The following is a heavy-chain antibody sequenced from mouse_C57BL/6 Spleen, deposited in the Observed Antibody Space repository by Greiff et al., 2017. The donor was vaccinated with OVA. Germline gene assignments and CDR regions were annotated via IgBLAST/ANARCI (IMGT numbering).Heavy chain of an antibody. D-gene: IGHD2-3*01. J-gene: IGHJ2*01. CDR2: ITPNNGGT. CDR3: ARHRYDGHDY. CDR1: GYTFTDYY. Sequence: EVQLQQSGPELVKPGASVKISCKASGYTFTDYYMNWVKQSHGKSLEWLGDITPNNGGTSYNQKFKGKATLTVDKSCSTAYMELRSLTSESSAVYYFARHRYDGHDYWGQGTTLPVSS. V-gene: IGHV1-26*01.